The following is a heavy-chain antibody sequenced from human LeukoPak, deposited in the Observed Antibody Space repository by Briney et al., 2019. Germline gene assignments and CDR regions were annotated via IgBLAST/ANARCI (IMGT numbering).Heavy chain of an antibody. V-gene: IGHV3-7*03. CDR2: IKQDGSEK. CDR1: GFTFSSYW. D-gene: IGHD4-17*01. CDR3: ARVGIYGDYGRYFDY. J-gene: IGHJ4*02. Sequence: QAGGSLRLSCAASGFTFSSYWMSWVRQAPGKGLEWVANIKQDGSEKYYVDSVKGRFTISRDNAKNSLYLQMNSLRAEDTALYYCARVGIYGDYGRYFDYWGQGTLVTVSS.